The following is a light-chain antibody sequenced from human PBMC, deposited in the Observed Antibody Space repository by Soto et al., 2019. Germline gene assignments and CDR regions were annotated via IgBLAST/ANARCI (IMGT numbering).Light chain of an antibody. CDR3: SSYTSNSTYV. CDR2: DVS. V-gene: IGLV2-14*03. CDR1: SSDVGRYNY. J-gene: IGLJ1*01. Sequence: QSALTQPASVSGSPGQWITISCTGTSSDVGRYNYVSWYQQHPGKAPKLMIYDVSNRPSGVSNRFSGSKSGNTASLTISGLQAEDEADYYCSSYTSNSTYVFGTGTKVTVL.